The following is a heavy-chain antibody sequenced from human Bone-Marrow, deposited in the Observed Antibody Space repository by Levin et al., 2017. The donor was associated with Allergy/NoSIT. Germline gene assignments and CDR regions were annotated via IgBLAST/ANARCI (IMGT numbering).Heavy chain of an antibody. CDR2: INSATGAI. Sequence: GGSLRLSCAASGFTLSTYGMNWVRQAPGKGLEWISYINSATGAIHYADSVKGRFTSSRDSAKNSMYLQMNRLRDEDTAIYYCAWDSSVAAFDYWGQGTLVTVSS. CDR3: AWDSSVAAFDY. V-gene: IGHV3-48*02. D-gene: IGHD6-19*01. J-gene: IGHJ4*02. CDR1: GFTLSTYG.